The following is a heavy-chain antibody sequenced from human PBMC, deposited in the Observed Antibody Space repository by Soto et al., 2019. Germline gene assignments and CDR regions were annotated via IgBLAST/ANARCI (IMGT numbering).Heavy chain of an antibody. CDR3: ARGVAPYYFDY. CDR1: GYTFSSYY. J-gene: IGHJ4*02. CDR2: INPSNGTT. V-gene: IGHV1-3*01. Sequence: ASVKVSCKASGYTFSSYYLHWVRQAPGQRLEWMGMINPSNGTTTYAQKFQGRVTITRDTSASTAYMELSSLRSEDTAVYYCARGVAPYYFDYWGQGTLVTVSS. D-gene: IGHD2-15*01.